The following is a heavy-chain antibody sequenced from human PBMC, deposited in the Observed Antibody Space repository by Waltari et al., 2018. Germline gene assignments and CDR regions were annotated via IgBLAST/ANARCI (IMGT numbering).Heavy chain of an antibody. J-gene: IGHJ4*02. Sequence: QVQLQESGPGLVKPSETLSLTCTVSGGSISSHYWSWIRQPPGKGLEWIGYIYYSGSTNYNPSLKSRVTISVDTSKNQFSLKLSSVTAADTAVYYCAREDSSGYYFDYWGQGTLVTVSS. V-gene: IGHV4-59*11. CDR1: GGSISSHY. CDR3: AREDSSGYYFDY. CDR2: IYYSGST. D-gene: IGHD3-22*01.